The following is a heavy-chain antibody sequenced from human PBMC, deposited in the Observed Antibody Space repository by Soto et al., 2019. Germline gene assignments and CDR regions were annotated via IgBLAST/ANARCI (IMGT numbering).Heavy chain of an antibody. CDR2: INPNSGGT. V-gene: IGHV1-2*04. CDR1: GYTFTGYY. D-gene: IGHD5-12*01. CDR3: ALGDPPSLYSGYDMGAFDI. J-gene: IGHJ3*02. Sequence: VSVKVSCKASGYTFTGYYMHWVRQAPGQGLEWMGWINPNSGGTNYAQKFQGWVTMTRETSFSTAYMELSRLRSDDTAVYYCALGDPPSLYSGYDMGAFDIWGQGTMVTVSS.